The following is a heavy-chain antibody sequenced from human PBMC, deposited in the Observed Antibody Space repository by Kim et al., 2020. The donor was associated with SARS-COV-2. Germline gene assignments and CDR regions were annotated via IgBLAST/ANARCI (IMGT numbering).Heavy chain of an antibody. J-gene: IGHJ4*02. CDR2: ISNSSSTV. CDR3: ARQWGSHFGF. CDR1: GFIFRNFG. V-gene: IGHV3-48*01. Sequence: GGSLRLSCAASGFIFRNFGMNWVRQAPGKGLEWVAYISNSSSTVYYADSVRGRFTISRDYSENSLYLQMDSLSAGDTAVYYCARQWGSHFGFWGQGTLVT. D-gene: IGHD3-16*01.